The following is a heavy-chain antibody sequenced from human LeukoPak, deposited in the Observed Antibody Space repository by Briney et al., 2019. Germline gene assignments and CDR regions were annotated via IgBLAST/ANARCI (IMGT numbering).Heavy chain of an antibody. Sequence: GGSLRLSCAASGFTFSSYAMSWVRQAPGKGLEWVSAISGSGGSTYYADSVKGRFTISRDNSKNTLYLQMNSLRAEDAAVYYCAKGSLLWFGELLSQIDYWGQGTLVTVSS. V-gene: IGHV3-23*01. CDR2: ISGSGGST. CDR3: AKGSLLWFGELLSQIDY. J-gene: IGHJ4*02. D-gene: IGHD3-10*01. CDR1: GFTFSSYA.